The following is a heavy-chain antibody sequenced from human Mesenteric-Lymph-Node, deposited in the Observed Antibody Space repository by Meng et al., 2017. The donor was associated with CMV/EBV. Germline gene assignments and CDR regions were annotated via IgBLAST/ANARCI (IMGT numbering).Heavy chain of an antibody. J-gene: IGHJ4*02. D-gene: IGHD6-19*01. Sequence: VSGGSINSTNYCWTWVPPPPGKGLGWIGYMYYYGSTYYNPSLKSRVILSVDTSKNLFSLKLSSVTAADTAVYYCARDRYSSGWFHDYWGQGTLVTVSS. CDR3: ARDRYSSGWFHDY. V-gene: IGHV4-30-4*08. CDR1: GGSINSTNYC. CDR2: MYYYGST.